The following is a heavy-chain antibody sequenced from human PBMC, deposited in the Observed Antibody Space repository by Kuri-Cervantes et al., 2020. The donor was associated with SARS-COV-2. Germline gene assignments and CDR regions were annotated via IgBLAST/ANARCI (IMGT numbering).Heavy chain of an antibody. CDR3: AKAGLLWFRDQPPLDV. Sequence: GESLKISCAASGFTFSSYSMNWVRQAPGKGLEWVSGVSWNGSRTHYADSVKGRFIISRDNSKNTLYLQMNSLRAEDTAVYYCAKAGLLWFRDQPPLDVWGKGTTVTVSS. CDR2: VSWNGSRT. D-gene: IGHD3-10*01. V-gene: IGHV3-19*01. J-gene: IGHJ6*04. CDR1: GFTFSSYS.